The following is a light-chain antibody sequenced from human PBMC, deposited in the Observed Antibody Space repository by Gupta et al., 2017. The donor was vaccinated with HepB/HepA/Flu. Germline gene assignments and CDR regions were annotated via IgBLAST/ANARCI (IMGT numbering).Light chain of an antibody. J-gene: IGKJ4*01. CDR3: QQEVSFPIT. V-gene: IGKV3-20*01. CDR1: ENIRKTD. CDR2: GAS. Sequence: IVLTQSPDPLSLSPADSVTLSCRASENIRKTDVAWYQQRPGQAPRLLIYGASRRATGISDRFSGSGSGTDFTLTITRLEPEDFAVYYCQQEVSFPITFGRGTKVEIK.